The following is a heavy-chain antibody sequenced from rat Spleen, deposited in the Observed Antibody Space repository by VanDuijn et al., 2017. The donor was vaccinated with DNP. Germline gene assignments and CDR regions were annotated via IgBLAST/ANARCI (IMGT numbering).Heavy chain of an antibody. J-gene: IGHJ2*01. CDR3: VRWNSGHFDY. Sequence: EVKLVESGGGLVQPGRSLKLSCVASGFTFSSYWMFWIRQAPGKGLEWVASINTDGGSTYYPDSVKGRFTISRDNAKSTLYLQMNSLRSEDMATYYCVRWNSGHFDYWGQGVMVTVSS. V-gene: IGHV5-58*01. CDR2: INTDGGST. D-gene: IGHD4-3*01. CDR1: GFTFSSYW.